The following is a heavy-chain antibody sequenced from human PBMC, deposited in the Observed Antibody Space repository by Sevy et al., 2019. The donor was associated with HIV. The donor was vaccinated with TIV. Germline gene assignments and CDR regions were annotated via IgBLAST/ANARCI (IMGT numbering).Heavy chain of an antibody. CDR3: ARNGGNFDY. V-gene: IGHV4-59*13. CDR2: LYYSGST. Sequence: SETLSLTCTVSGGSISSYYWSWIRQPPGKGLEWIGYLYYSGSTNYNPSLRSRVIMSVDTSKNQFSLKLSSVTAADTAVYYCARNGGNFDYWGQGTLVTVSS. CDR1: GGSISSYY. J-gene: IGHJ4*02. D-gene: IGHD7-27*01.